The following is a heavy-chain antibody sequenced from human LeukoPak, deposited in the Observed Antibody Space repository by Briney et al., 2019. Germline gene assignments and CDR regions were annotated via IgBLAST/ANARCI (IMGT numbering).Heavy chain of an antibody. D-gene: IGHD5-18*01. CDR2: INPNSGGT. Sequence: GASVKVSCKASGYTFTGYYMHWVRQAPGQGLEWMGWINPNSGGTNCAQKFQGRVTMTRDTSISTAYMELSRLRSDDTAVYYCAREGGGYSDNFDYWGQGTLVTVSS. CDR3: AREGGGYSDNFDY. V-gene: IGHV1-2*02. CDR1: GYTFTGYY. J-gene: IGHJ4*02.